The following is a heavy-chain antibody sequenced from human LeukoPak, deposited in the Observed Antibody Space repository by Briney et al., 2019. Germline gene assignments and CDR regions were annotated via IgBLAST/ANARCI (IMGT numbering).Heavy chain of an antibody. D-gene: IGHD3-3*01. CDR3: ARTRLFGVVIM. V-gene: IGHV1-8*02. Sequence: GASVTVSSKPSGYTFTGYYMHWVRQAPGQGLEWMGWMNPNSGNTGYAQKFQGRVTMTRDTSISTAYMELSSLRSEDTAVYYCARTRLFGVVIMWGQGTLVTVSS. CDR2: MNPNSGNT. CDR1: GYTFTGYY. J-gene: IGHJ4*02.